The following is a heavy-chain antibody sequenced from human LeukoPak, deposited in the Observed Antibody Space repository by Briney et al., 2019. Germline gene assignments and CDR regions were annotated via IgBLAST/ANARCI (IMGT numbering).Heavy chain of an antibody. CDR2: IYYSGST. V-gene: IGHV4-59*01. CDR3: ARSPRGYSGYDYFYYYYYYMDV. Sequence: SETLSLTCTVSGGSISSYYWSWIRQPPGKGLEWIGYIYYSGSTNYNPSLKSRVTISVDTSKNQFSLKLSSVIAADTAVYYCARSPRGYSGYDYFYYYYYYMDVWGKGTTVTISS. J-gene: IGHJ6*03. CDR1: GGSISSYY. D-gene: IGHD5-12*01.